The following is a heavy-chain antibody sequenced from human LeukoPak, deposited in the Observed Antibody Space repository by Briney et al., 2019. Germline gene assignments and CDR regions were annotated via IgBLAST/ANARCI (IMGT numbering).Heavy chain of an antibody. V-gene: IGHV1-46*01. D-gene: IGHD6-19*01. J-gene: IGHJ4*02. CDR1: VYTFTIYD. Sequence: ASVTVSFKASVYTFTIYDMHWVRQAPRQGLEWMGIINPSGGSTSYSQKFQSRVTMTRDTSTSTVYMELSSLRSEDTAVYYCARDYWLAPFASGGKGPLVPVS. CDR3: ARDYWLAPFAS. CDR2: INPSGGST.